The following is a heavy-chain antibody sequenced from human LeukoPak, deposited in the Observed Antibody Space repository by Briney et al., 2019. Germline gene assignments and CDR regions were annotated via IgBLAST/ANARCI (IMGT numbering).Heavy chain of an antibody. V-gene: IGHV3-23*01. Sequence: GGSLTLSCAASGFTFTTYDMSWVRQPPGKGLEWISAIIGSGGSTYYADSVKGRFTISRHNSKNTLYLQINRLRAEDTAVYYCAKGTYYYDSSGYYGGYYFDYWGQGTLVTVSS. CDR3: AKGTYYYDSSGYYGGYYFDY. CDR2: IIGSGGST. CDR1: GFTFTTYD. D-gene: IGHD3-22*01. J-gene: IGHJ4*02.